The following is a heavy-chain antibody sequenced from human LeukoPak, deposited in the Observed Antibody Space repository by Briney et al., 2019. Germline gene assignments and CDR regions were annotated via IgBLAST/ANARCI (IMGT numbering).Heavy chain of an antibody. CDR3: ARRFDS. CDR2: IGPGGDI. V-gene: IGHV3-48*01. J-gene: IGHJ4*02. Sequence: GGSLRLSCAASGFSFTAYSMNWVRQAPGRGLEWISYIGPGGDIYYADSVTGRFTVSRDIAKNSLYLQTNGLRVEDTAVYYCARRFDSWGQGTLVTVSS. CDR1: GFSFTAYS.